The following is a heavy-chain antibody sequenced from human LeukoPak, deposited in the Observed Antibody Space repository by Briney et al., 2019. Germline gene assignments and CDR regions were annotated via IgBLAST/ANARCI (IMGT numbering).Heavy chain of an antibody. J-gene: IGHJ6*03. CDR3: ARGDFGVVSYYYMDV. CDR2: IIPIFGTA. Sequence: GASVKVSCKASGGTFSSYAISWVRQAPGQGLEWMGGIIPIFGTANYAQKFQGRVTITADKSTSTAYMELSSLRSEDTAVYYCARGDFGVVSYYYMDVWGQGTLVTVSS. CDR1: GGTFSSYA. V-gene: IGHV1-69*06. D-gene: IGHD3-3*01.